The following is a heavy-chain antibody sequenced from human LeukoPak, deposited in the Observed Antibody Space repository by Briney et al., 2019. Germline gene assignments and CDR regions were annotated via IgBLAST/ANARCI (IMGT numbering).Heavy chain of an antibody. CDR3: ARGNMHTGDFDY. J-gene: IGHJ4*02. CDR1: GFTFSSYA. V-gene: IGHV3-64*01. CDR2: ISSNGGST. D-gene: IGHD1/OR15-1a*01. Sequence: GGSLRLSCAASGFTFSSYAMHWVRQAPGKGLEYVSAISSNGGSTYYANSVKGRFTISRDNSKNTLYLQMGSLRAEDMAVYYCARGNMHTGDFDYWGQGTLVTVSS.